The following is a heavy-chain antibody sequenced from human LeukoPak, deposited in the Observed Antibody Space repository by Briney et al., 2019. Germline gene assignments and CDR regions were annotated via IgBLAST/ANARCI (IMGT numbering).Heavy chain of an antibody. CDR1: GGSISSYY. CDR3: ARLTGDFWSGYPVYYYYYMDV. V-gene: IGHV4-59*01. CDR2: IYYSGST. D-gene: IGHD3-3*01. Sequence: PSETLFLTCTVSGGSISSYYWSWIRQPPGKGLEWIGYIYYSGSTNYNPSLKSRVTISVDTSKNQFSLKLSSVTAADTAVYYCARLTGDFWSGYPVYYYYYMDVWGKGTTVTVSS. J-gene: IGHJ6*03.